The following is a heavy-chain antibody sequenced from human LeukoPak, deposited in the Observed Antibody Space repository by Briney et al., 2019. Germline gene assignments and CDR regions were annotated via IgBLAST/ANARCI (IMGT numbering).Heavy chain of an antibody. D-gene: IGHD3-10*01. CDR2: IYHSGSP. CDR1: GYSISSGYY. J-gene: IGHJ5*02. V-gene: IGHV4-38-2*02. CDR3: ARYRPYPRSGSGRDGWWFDP. Sequence: RASETLSLTCTVSGYSISSGYYWSWIRQPPGKGLEWTGSIYHSGSPYYNPSLKSRVTISVDTSKNQFSVKLSSVTAADTAVYYCARYRPYPRSGSGRDGWWFDPWGQGTLVTVSS.